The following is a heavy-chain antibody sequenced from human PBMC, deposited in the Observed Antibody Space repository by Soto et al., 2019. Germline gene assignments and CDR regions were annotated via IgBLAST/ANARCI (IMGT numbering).Heavy chain of an antibody. J-gene: IGHJ5*02. CDR2: INHSVST. D-gene: IGHD3-10*01. Sequence: KRSETQSLTCAVYGGACSGYYWSWIRQPPGKGLEWIGEINHSVSTNYNPSLKSRVTISVDTSKNQFSLKLSSVTAADTAVYYCARVRYYYGSGMWWFDPWGQGTLVSVSS. CDR1: GGACSGYY. V-gene: IGHV4-34*01. CDR3: ARVRYYYGSGMWWFDP.